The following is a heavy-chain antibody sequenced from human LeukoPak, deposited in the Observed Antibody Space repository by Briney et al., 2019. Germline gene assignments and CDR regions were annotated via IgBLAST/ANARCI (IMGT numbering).Heavy chain of an antibody. CDR1: GGSISSYY. D-gene: IGHD4-17*01. Sequence: SETLSLTCTVSGGSISSYYWSWIRQPPGKGLEWIGYIYYSGSTYYNPSLKSRVTISVDTSKNQFSLKLSSVTAADTAVYYCAICYGANEGSFDYWGQGTLVTVSS. CDR3: AICYGANEGSFDY. J-gene: IGHJ4*02. CDR2: IYYSGST. V-gene: IGHV4-59*04.